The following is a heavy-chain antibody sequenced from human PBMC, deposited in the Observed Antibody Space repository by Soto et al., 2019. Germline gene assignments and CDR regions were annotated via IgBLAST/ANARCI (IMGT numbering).Heavy chain of an antibody. Sequence: PSETLSLTCAVSSGSISSSNWWSWVRQPPGKGLEWIGEIYHSGSTNYNPSLKSRVTISVDKSKNQFSLKLSSVTAADTAVYYCARQAGDILTGPYPYYFDYWGQGTLVTSPQ. D-gene: IGHD3-9*01. CDR1: SGSISSSNW. V-gene: IGHV4-4*02. CDR2: IYHSGST. CDR3: ARQAGDILTGPYPYYFDY. J-gene: IGHJ4*02.